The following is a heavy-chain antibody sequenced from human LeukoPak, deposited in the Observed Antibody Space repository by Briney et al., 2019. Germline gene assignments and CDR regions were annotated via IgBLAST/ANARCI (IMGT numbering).Heavy chain of an antibody. CDR2: ISSSGSTI. CDR3: ARDRGWETHFTPSP. Sequence: GGSLRLPCAASGFTFSDYYMSWIRQAPGKGLEWVSYISSSGSTIYYADSVKGRFTISRDNAKNSLYLQMNSLRAEDTAVYYCARDRGWETHFTPSPWGQGTLVTVSS. V-gene: IGHV3-11*01. J-gene: IGHJ5*02. CDR1: GFTFSDYY. D-gene: IGHD1-26*01.